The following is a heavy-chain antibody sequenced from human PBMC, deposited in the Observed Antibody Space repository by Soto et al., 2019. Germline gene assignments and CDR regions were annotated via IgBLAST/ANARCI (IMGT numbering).Heavy chain of an antibody. Sequence: PSETLSLTCAVSGGSISSSNWWSWVRQPPGKGLEWIGEIYHSGSTNYNSSLKSRVTISVDKSKNQFSLKLSSVTAADTAVYYCARDAPTTAAAGRGLYNWFDPWGQGTLVTAPQ. CDR1: GGSISSSNW. CDR2: IYHSGST. V-gene: IGHV4-4*02. D-gene: IGHD6-13*01. CDR3: ARDAPTTAAAGRGLYNWFDP. J-gene: IGHJ5*02.